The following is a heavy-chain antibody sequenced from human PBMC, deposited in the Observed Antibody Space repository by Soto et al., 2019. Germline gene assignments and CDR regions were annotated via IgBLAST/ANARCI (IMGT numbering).Heavy chain of an antibody. CDR1: GITFSSYA. CDR2: IRGSGGST. Sequence: ESGGGLVQPGGSLRLSCVASGITFSSYAMTWVRQAPGKGLEWVSSIRGSGGSTYYADSVKGRFTISRDNSRNTLFLQMNSLRAEDTAVYYCAKDPNGDYIGAFDSWGQGTLVTVSS. D-gene: IGHD4-17*01. CDR3: AKDPNGDYIGAFDS. V-gene: IGHV3-23*01. J-gene: IGHJ4*02.